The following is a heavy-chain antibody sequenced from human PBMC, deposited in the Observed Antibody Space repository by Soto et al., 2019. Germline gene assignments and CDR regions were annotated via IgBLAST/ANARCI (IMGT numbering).Heavy chain of an antibody. CDR1: GFTFSSYS. D-gene: IGHD6-19*01. CDR3: ARVQGLASHI. CDR2: ITTSSTSI. J-gene: IGHJ3*02. V-gene: IGHV3-21*01. Sequence: EVQLVESGGGVVKPGGSLRLSCAASGFTFSSYSMNWVRQAPGKGLEWVSTITTSSTSIYYADSVKGRFTISRDNAKNSLYRQMNSLRVEDTAVYYCARVQGLASHIWGQGTTVTVSS.